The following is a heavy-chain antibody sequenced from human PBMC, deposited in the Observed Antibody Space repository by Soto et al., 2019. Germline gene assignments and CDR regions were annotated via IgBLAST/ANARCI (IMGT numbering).Heavy chain of an antibody. V-gene: IGHV3-30-3*01. CDR3: ARVFEIQLWTYFDY. J-gene: IGHJ4*02. Sequence: GGSLRLSCAASGFTFSSYAMHWVRQAPGKGLEWVAVTSYDGSNKYYADSVKGRFTISRDNSKNTLYLQMNSLRAEDTAVYYCARVFEIQLWTYFDYWGQGTLVTVSS. D-gene: IGHD5-18*01. CDR2: TSYDGSNK. CDR1: GFTFSSYA.